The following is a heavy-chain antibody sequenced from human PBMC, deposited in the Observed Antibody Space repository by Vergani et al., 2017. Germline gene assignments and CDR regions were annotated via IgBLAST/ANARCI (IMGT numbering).Heavy chain of an antibody. J-gene: IGHJ5*02. D-gene: IGHD3-10*01. CDR1: GGSMSGYY. V-gene: IGHV4-59*01. CDR3: GIVADFYGLGSRLLDL. Sequence: QVRLQESGPGLVKPSETLSLTCSVPGGSMSGYYWSWIRQPPGKELEWIGYMYHSGITNYNPALETRVTISGDTSKNQFSLKLNSVTAADTAVYYCGIVADFYGLGSRLLDLWGQGILVTVSS. CDR2: MYHSGIT.